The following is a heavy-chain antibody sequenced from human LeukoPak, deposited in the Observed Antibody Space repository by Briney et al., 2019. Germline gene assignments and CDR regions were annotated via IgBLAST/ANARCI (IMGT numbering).Heavy chain of an antibody. D-gene: IGHD3-10*01. CDR2: ISGSGGSI. Sequence: GGSLRLSCAASGFTFSSYAMSWVRQAPGKGLEWVSAISGSGGSIYYADSVKGRFTISRDNSKNTLYLQMNSLRAEDTAVYYCAKGREITMVRGVIRGYWYFDLWGRGTLVTVSS. J-gene: IGHJ2*01. V-gene: IGHV3-23*01. CDR1: GFTFSSYA. CDR3: AKGREITMVRGVIRGYWYFDL.